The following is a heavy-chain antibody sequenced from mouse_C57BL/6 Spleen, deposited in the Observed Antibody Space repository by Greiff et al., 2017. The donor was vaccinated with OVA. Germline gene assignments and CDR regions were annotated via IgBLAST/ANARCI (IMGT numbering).Heavy chain of an antibody. V-gene: IGHV14-1*01. J-gene: IGHJ3*01. D-gene: IGHD2-3*01. CDR1: GFNIKDYY. CDR2: IDPEDGDT. CDR3: TTYPLIYDGYYLFAY. Sequence: VQLQQSGAEFVRPGASVKLSCTASGFNIKDYYMHWVKQRPEQGLEWIGRIDPEDGDTEYAPKFQGKATMTADTSSNTAYLQLSSLTSEDTAVYYCTTYPLIYDGYYLFAYWGQGTLVTVSA.